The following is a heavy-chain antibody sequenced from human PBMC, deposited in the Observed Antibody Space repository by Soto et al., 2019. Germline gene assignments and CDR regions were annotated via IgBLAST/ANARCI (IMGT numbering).Heavy chain of an antibody. CDR3: AKSRDAYNFYFYYGMDV. Sequence: GGSLSLSCAASGFTFSSYAMHWVRQAPGKGLEWVAHILNDGGKNYYADSVKGRFTISRDNSKNTLYLQMNSLTAEDTAVYFCAKSRDAYNFYFYYGMDVWGQGTAVTVAS. V-gene: IGHV3-30*01. CDR1: GFTFSSYA. CDR2: ILNDGGKN. D-gene: IGHD2-2*01. J-gene: IGHJ6*02.